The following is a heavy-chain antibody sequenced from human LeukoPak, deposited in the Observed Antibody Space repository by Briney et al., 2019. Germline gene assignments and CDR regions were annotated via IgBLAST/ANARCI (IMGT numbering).Heavy chain of an antibody. D-gene: IGHD1-7*01. CDR2: IYAGGDT. CDR3: ARISGTLCFDL. CDR1: GFSVSYNY. J-gene: IGHJ4*02. Sequence: GESLKISCKGSGFSVSYNYMSWVRQAPARGLEWVSVIYAGGDTYYADSVKGRFTISRDNSKNTVYLQMHSLRADDTAVYYCARISGTLCFDLWGLGTLVTVSS. V-gene: IGHV3-66*01.